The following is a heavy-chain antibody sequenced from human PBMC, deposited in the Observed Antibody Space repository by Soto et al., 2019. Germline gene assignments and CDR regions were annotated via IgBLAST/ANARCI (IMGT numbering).Heavy chain of an antibody. Sequence: GGSLRLSCAASGFTVSSTYMNWVRQAPGKGLEWVSVLYSGGSTYYADSVKGRFTISRDNSKNTLYLQMNSLRAEDTAVYYCARDPTAYYGMDVWGQATTVTVSS. CDR1: GFTVSSTY. CDR3: ARDPTAYYGMDV. CDR2: LYSGGST. V-gene: IGHV3-66*01. J-gene: IGHJ6*02.